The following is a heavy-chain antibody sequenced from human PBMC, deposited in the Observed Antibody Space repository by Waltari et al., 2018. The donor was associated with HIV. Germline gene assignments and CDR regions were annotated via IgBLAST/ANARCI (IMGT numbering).Heavy chain of an antibody. V-gene: IGHV5-51*01. CDR2: IYPGDSDT. D-gene: IGHD3-22*01. J-gene: IGHJ4*02. CDR3: ARRGPDYYDSSGYYY. Sequence: EVQLVQSGAEVKKPGESLKISCKGSGYSFTSYWIGWVRQMPVKGLEGMWIIYPGDSDTGYSPSFQGQVTISADKSISTAYLQWSSLKASDTAMYYCARRGPDYYDSSGYYYWGQGTLVTVSS. CDR1: GYSFTSYW.